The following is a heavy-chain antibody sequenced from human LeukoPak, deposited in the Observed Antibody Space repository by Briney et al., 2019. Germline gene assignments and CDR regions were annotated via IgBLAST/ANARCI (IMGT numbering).Heavy chain of an antibody. J-gene: IGHJ4*02. Sequence: GGSLRLSCAASGLIFGDYAMHWVRQAPGKGLEWVALISWEGQTTYYADSVRGRFTISRDNSKNSLYLQMNSLRTEDTAFYYCTRDTDYGSATNYFDSWGQGTLVSVSS. D-gene: IGHD3-10*01. V-gene: IGHV3-43*01. CDR3: TRDTDYGSATNYFDS. CDR1: GLIFGDYA. CDR2: ISWEGQTT.